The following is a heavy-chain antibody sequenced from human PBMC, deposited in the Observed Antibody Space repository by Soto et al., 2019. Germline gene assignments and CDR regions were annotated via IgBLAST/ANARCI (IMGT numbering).Heavy chain of an antibody. Sequence: QVQLQQWGAGLLKPSETLSLTCAVYGGSFSGYYWSWIRQPPGKGLEWIGEINHSGSTNYNPSLKSRGTISLDTSKNKFSLKLSSVTAGDTAVYCCASKGRWQWLVMTEPNWCDPWGQGTLVTVSP. CDR1: GGSFSGYY. CDR2: INHSGST. V-gene: IGHV4-34*01. J-gene: IGHJ5*02. D-gene: IGHD6-19*01. CDR3: ASKGRWQWLVMTEPNWCDP.